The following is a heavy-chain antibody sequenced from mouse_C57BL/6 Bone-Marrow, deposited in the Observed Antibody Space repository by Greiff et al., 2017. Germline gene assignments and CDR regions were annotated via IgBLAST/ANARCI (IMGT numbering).Heavy chain of an antibody. CDR2: FYPGSGSI. Sequence: QVHVKQSGAELVKPGASVKLSCKASGYIFTEYTIHWVKQRSGQGLEWIGWFYPGSGSIKYNERFKEKATLTADKSSNTVYMELSRLTSEDSAVYFCARHERYYDYEGYFDYWGQGTTLTVSS. CDR3: ARHERYYDYEGYFDY. CDR1: GYIFTEYT. D-gene: IGHD2-4*01. V-gene: IGHV1-62-2*01. J-gene: IGHJ2*01.